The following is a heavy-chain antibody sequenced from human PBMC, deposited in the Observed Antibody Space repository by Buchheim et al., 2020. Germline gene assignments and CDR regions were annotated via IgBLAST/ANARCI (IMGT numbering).Heavy chain of an antibody. J-gene: IGHJ4*02. CDR1: GGSFSGYY. CDR2: INHSGST. V-gene: IGHV4-34*01. D-gene: IGHD3-22*01. Sequence: QVQLQQRGAGLLKPSETLSLTCAIYGGSFSGYYWSWIRQPPGKGLEWIGEINHSGSTNYNPSLKSRVTISVDTSKNQFSLKLSAVTAADTAVYYCARRRVVINRPFDYWGQGTL. CDR3: ARRRVVINRPFDY.